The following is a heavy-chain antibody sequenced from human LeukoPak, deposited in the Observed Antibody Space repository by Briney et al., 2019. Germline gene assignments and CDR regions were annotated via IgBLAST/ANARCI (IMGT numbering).Heavy chain of an antibody. J-gene: IGHJ4*02. CDR3: ARVPPTTAHS. CDR1: RFTLHSYS. CDR2: ISHSSTYM. V-gene: IGHV3-21*01. D-gene: IGHD4-17*01. Sequence: VGALRVSGAATRFTLHSYSMNWVRQTPVKGLEWVSSISHSSTYMYYTDSVKGRFTISRDNAKNSLYLQMNSLRAEDTAVYYCARVPPTTAHSWGQGTLVTVSS.